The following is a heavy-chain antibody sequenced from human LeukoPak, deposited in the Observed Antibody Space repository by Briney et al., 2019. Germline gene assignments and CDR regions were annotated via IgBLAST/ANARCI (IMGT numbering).Heavy chain of an antibody. CDR2: IKSKTDGGTT. J-gene: IGHJ4*02. CDR1: GFTFSNAW. V-gene: IGHV3-15*01. CDR3: TLPWGSGSYYDY. Sequence: AGGSLRLSCAASGFTFSNAWLNWVRQAPGKGLEWVGHIKSKTDGGTTDYAAPVKGRFTISRDDSKNTLFLQMNSLKTEDTAVYYCTLPWGSGSYYDYWGQGTLVTVSS. D-gene: IGHD3-10*01.